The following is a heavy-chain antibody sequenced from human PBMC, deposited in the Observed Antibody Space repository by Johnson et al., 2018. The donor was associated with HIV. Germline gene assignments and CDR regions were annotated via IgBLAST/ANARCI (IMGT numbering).Heavy chain of an antibody. J-gene: IGHJ3*01. D-gene: IGHD6-19*01. Sequence: VQLVESGGGVMRPGGSLRLSCAASGFTFDDYGVSWVRQAPGKGLEWVSGINWNGDSTDYADSVKGRFTISRDNSKNTLYLQMNSLRAEDTAVYYCAKRRVAGDDAFDVWGQGTMVIVSS. CDR3: AKRRVAGDDAFDV. V-gene: IGHV3-20*04. CDR2: INWNGDST. CDR1: GFTFDDYG.